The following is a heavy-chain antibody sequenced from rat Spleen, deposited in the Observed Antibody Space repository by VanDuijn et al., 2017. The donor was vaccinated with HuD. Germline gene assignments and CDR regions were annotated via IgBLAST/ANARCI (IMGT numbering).Heavy chain of an antibody. CDR3: TRPFGYNGYWYFDF. CDR1: GFTFSDYY. CDR2: ISYDGSST. J-gene: IGHJ1*01. V-gene: IGHV5-29*01. Sequence: EVQLVESDGGLVQPGRSLKLSCAASGFTFSDYYMAWVRQAPTKGLEWVATISYDGSSTYYRDSVKGRFTISRVISNSTLYLHMNSLRSEDTATYYCTRPFGYNGYWYFDFWGPGTMVTVSS. D-gene: IGHD1-9*01.